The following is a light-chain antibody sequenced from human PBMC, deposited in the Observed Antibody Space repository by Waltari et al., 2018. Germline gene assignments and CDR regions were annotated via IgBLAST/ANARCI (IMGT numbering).Light chain of an antibody. J-gene: IGKJ1*01. CDR3: QQYYNIPWT. CDR1: QSVLYSSNNKNY. Sequence: DIVMTQSPDSLAVSLGERATINCKSSQSVLYSSNNKNYLAWYQQKPGQPPNLLIYWASTRESGVPDRFSGSGSGTDFTLTISSLQAEDVAVYYCQQYYNIPWTFGQGTKVEIK. CDR2: WAS. V-gene: IGKV4-1*01.